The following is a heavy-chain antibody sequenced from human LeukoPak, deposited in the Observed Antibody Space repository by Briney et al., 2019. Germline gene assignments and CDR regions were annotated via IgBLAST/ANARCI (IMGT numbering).Heavy chain of an antibody. V-gene: IGHV3-48*03. CDR1: GFTFSTYD. J-gene: IGHJ6*03. Sequence: GGSLRLSCAASGFTFSTYDKNWVRQATGEGLEGVSYITYSCSTIYYADSVKGRFHISRENAKNSLSLQVNSLRAEDTAVYYCARGEVVPASLPDYFYYYMDVGGKGTTVTISS. CDR2: ITYSCSTI. CDR3: ARGEVVPASLPDYFYYYMDV. D-gene: IGHD2-21*02.